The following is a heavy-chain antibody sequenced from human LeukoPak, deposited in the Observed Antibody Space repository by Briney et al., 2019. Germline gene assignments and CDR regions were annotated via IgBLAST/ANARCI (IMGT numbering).Heavy chain of an antibody. Sequence: ASVKVSCKASGYTFTSYYMHWVRQAPGQGLEWMGIINPSGGSTSYAQKFQGRVTMTRDMSTSTVYMELSSLRSEDTAVYYCARGDSSSWYGYSYYYMDVWGKGTTVSISS. V-gene: IGHV1-46*01. CDR1: GYTFTSYY. D-gene: IGHD6-13*01. J-gene: IGHJ6*03. CDR3: ARGDSSSWYGYSYYYMDV. CDR2: INPSGGST.